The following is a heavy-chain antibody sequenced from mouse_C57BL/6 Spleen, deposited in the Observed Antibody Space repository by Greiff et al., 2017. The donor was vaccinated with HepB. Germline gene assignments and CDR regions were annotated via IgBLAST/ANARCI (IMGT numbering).Heavy chain of an antibody. D-gene: IGHD4-1*01. Sequence: DVQLQESGGGLVKPGGSLKLSCAASGFTFSDYGMHWVRQAPEKGLEWVAYISSGSSTIYYADTVKGRFTISRDNAKNTLFLQMTSLRSEDTAMYYCATNWDVMAWFAYWGQGTLVTVSA. CDR3: ATNWDVMAWFAY. V-gene: IGHV5-17*01. J-gene: IGHJ3*01. CDR2: ISSGSSTI. CDR1: GFTFSDYG.